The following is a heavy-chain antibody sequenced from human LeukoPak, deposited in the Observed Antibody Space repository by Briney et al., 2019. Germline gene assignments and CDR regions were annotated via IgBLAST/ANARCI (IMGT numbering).Heavy chain of an antibody. V-gene: IGHV3-30*02. CDR3: AKAPRYFDWLLGSGFDY. CDR2: IRYDGSNK. CDR1: GFTFSSYG. D-gene: IGHD3-9*01. Sequence: PGGSLRLSCAASGFTFSSYGMHWVRQAPGKGLEWVAFIRYDGSNKYYADSVKIRFTISRDNSKNTLYLQMNSLRAEDTAVYYCAKAPRYFDWLLGSGFDYWGQGTLVTVSS. J-gene: IGHJ4*02.